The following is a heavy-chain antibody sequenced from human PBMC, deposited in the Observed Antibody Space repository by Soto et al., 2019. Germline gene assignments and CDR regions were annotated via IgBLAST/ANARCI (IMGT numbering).Heavy chain of an antibody. J-gene: IGHJ4*02. Sequence: EVQLVESGGGLVQPGGSLRLSCAASVFTVSNNYMRWVRQAPGKGLEWVSLIYSGGATYYADSVKGRFTISRDNSKNTLYLQMKSLRAADTAVYYCARDGTYNWVGGQGILVTVSS. CDR3: ARDGTYNWV. V-gene: IGHV3-66*01. D-gene: IGHD1-1*01. CDR2: IYSGGAT. CDR1: VFTVSNNY.